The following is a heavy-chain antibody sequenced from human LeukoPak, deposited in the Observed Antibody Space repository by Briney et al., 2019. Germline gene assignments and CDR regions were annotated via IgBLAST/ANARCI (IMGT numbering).Heavy chain of an antibody. D-gene: IGHD3-10*01. CDR2: MNPNSGNT. V-gene: IGHV1-8*01. CDR3: AGGWVVRGVSRWFDP. CDR1: GYTFTSYD. J-gene: IGHJ5*02. Sequence: ASVKVSCKASGYTFTSYDINWVRRATGQGLEWMGWMNPNSGNTGYAQKFQGRVTMTRNTSISTAYMELSSLRSEDTAVYYCAGGWVVRGVSRWFDPWGQGTLVTVSS.